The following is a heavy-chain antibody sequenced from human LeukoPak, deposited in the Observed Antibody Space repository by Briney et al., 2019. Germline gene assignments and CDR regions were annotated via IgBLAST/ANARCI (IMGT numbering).Heavy chain of an antibody. CDR1: GFTFSSYA. Sequence: PGRSLRLSCAASGFTFSSYAMHWVRQAPGKGLEWVAVISYDGSNKYYADSVKGRFTISRDNSKNTLYLQMNSLRAEDTAVYYCAKWGKEAARPLYYFDYWGQGTLVTVSS. CDR2: ISYDGSNK. V-gene: IGHV3-30-3*02. CDR3: AKWGKEAARPLYYFDY. J-gene: IGHJ4*02. D-gene: IGHD6-6*01.